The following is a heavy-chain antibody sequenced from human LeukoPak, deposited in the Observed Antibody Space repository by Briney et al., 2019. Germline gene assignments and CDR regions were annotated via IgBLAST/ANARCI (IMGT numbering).Heavy chain of an antibody. CDR1: GFTFSSYA. J-gene: IGHJ4*02. CDR3: AKEYSSGWYD. Sequence: GGSLRLSCVVSGFTFSSYAMSWVRQAPGEGLEWVSGISGSGGSTYYADSVTGRFTISRDNSKNTLYLQMNSLRAEDTAVYYCAKEYSSGWYDWGQGTLVTVSS. V-gene: IGHV3-23*01. D-gene: IGHD6-19*01. CDR2: ISGSGGST.